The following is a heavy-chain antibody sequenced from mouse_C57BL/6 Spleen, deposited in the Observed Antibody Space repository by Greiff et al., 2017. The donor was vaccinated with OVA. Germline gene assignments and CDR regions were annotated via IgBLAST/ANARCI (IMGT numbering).Heavy chain of an antibody. V-gene: IGHV1-82*01. J-gene: IGHJ2*01. CDR3: ARDSNLFIDY. Sequence: VQLQQSGPELVKPGASVKISCKASGYAFSSSWMNWVKQRPGKGLEWIGRIYPGDGDTNYNGKFKGKATLTADKSSSTAYMQLSSLTSEDSAVYFCARDSNLFIDYWGQGTTLTVSS. D-gene: IGHD2-5*01. CDR2: IYPGDGDT. CDR1: GYAFSSSW.